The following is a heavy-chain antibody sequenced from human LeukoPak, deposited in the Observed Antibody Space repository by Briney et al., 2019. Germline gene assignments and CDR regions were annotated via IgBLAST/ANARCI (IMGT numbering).Heavy chain of an antibody. Sequence: SXXLSLTCAVYGGSFSGYYWSWIRQPPGKGLEWIGEINHSGRTNYNPSLKSGVTISVDTSKNQFSLKLSSVTAADTAVYYCARKDIVVVVATTSSSFDPWGQGTLVTVSS. V-gene: IGHV4-34*01. CDR3: ARKDIVVVVATTSSSFDP. CDR1: GGSFSGYY. D-gene: IGHD2-15*01. J-gene: IGHJ5*02. CDR2: INHSGRT.